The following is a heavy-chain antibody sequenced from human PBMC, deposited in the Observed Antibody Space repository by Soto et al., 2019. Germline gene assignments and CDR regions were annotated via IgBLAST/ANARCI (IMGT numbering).Heavy chain of an antibody. D-gene: IGHD3-10*01. Sequence: ESGGGLIQPGKSLRLSCAASGFTVSTKYMSWVRQAPGKGLEWVSVIYSGSSTYYADSVKGRFTISRDNSKNTLYLQMNSLRVEDTAIYYCARDIXTXXVTXMVAFDIWGQGTMVTVSS. V-gene: IGHV3-53*01. CDR2: IYSGSST. J-gene: IGHJ3*02. CDR1: GFTVSTKY. CDR3: ARDIXTXXVTXMVAFDI.